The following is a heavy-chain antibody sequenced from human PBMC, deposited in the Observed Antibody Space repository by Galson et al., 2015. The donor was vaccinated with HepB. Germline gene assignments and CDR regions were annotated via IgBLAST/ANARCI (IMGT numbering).Heavy chain of an antibody. Sequence: SLRLSCAASGFTFSSYAMHWVRQAPGKGLEWVAVISYDGSNKYYADSVKGRLTISRDNSKNTLYLQMNSLRAEDTAVYYCARDRRGYDILTGYYNLYYYYYGMDVWGQGTTVTVSS. CDR1: GFTFSSYA. CDR2: ISYDGSNK. CDR3: ARDRRGYDILTGYYNLYYYYYGMDV. J-gene: IGHJ6*02. D-gene: IGHD3-9*01. V-gene: IGHV3-30-3*01.